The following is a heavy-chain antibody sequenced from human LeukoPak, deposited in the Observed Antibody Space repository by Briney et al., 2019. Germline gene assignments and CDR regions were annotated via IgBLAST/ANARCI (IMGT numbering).Heavy chain of an antibody. CDR2: ISGSGGST. Sequence: HPGGSLRFSCAASGFTFSTYAISWVRQAPGKGLEWVSTISGSGGSTYYADSVKGRFTISRDNSKNTLYLQMNSLRAEDTAVYYCAKPIVGATRVGYFDYWGQGTLVTVSS. V-gene: IGHV3-23*01. CDR3: AKPIVGATRVGYFDY. D-gene: IGHD1-26*01. J-gene: IGHJ4*02. CDR1: GFTFSTYA.